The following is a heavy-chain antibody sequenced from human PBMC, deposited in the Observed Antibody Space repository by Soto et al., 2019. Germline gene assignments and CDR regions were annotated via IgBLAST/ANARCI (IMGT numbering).Heavy chain of an antibody. CDR2: INAGYGNT. D-gene: IGHD7-27*01. V-gene: IGHV1-3*01. Sequence: ASVKVSCKASGYTFSSYAMHWVRQAPGQRLEWMGWINAGYGNTKSSQRFQDRVTISRDTSASTAYMELTSLRSEDTAVYYCARDTGDGTFDFWGQGTLVTVSS. CDR3: ARDTGDGTFDF. CDR1: GYTFSSYA. J-gene: IGHJ4*02.